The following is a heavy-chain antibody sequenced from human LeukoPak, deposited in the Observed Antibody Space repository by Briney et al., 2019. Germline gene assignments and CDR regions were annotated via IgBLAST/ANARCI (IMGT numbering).Heavy chain of an antibody. CDR2: INPNSGGT. J-gene: IGHJ4*02. CDR3: ARDDRTIAAAGTPDY. CDR1: GYTFTGYY. Sequence: ASVKVSCKASGYTFTGYYMHWVRQAPGQGLEWMGRINPNSGGTNYAQKFQGGVTMTRDTSISTAYMELSRLRSDDTAVYYCARDDRTIAAAGTPDYWGQGTLVTVSS. D-gene: IGHD6-13*01. V-gene: IGHV1-2*06.